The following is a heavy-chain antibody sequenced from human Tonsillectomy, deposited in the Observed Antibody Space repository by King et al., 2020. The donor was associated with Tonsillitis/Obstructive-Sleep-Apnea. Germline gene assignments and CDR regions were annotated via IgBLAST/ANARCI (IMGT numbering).Heavy chain of an antibody. J-gene: IGHJ5*02. D-gene: IGHD2-2*03. Sequence: VQLQQWGAGLLKPSETLSLTCAVYGGSFSGYYWSWIRQPPGKGLEWIGEINHSGSTNYNPSLKSRVTTSVDTSKNQFSLKLSSVTAADTAVYYCARALDIVVGPAAIGWFDPWGQGTLVTVPS. CDR1: GGSFSGYY. CDR3: ARALDIVVGPAAIGWFDP. V-gene: IGHV4-34*01. CDR2: INHSGST.